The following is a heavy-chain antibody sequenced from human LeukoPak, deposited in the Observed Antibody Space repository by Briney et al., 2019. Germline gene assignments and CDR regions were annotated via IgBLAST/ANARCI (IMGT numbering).Heavy chain of an antibody. CDR1: GFTFDDYA. J-gene: IGHJ5*02. D-gene: IGHD6-13*01. Sequence: PGGSLRLSCAASGFTFDDYAMHWVRQAPGKGLEVVSGISWNSRSIGYADSVKGRFTISRDNAKNSLYLQMNSLRAEDTALYYCAKAPAAGTGWFDPWGQGTLVTVSS. CDR2: ISWNSRSI. V-gene: IGHV3-9*01. CDR3: AKAPAAGTGWFDP.